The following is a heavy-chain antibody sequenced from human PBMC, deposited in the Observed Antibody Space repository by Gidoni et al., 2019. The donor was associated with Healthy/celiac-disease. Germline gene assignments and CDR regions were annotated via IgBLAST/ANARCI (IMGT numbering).Heavy chain of an antibody. Sequence: QVQLQESVPGLVKPSETLSLTCTVSGGSISSYYWSWIRQPPGKGLEWIGYIYYSGSTNYNPSLKSRVTISVDTSKNQFSLKLSSVTAADTAVYYCARGGSSSFHFDYWGQGTLVTVSS. CDR1: GGSISSYY. J-gene: IGHJ4*02. D-gene: IGHD6-6*01. V-gene: IGHV4-59*01. CDR2: IYYSGST. CDR3: ARGGSSSFHFDY.